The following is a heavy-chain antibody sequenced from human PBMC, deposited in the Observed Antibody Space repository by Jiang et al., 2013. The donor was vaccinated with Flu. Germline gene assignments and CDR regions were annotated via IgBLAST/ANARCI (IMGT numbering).Heavy chain of an antibody. CDR1: GFTFSDYY. Sequence: RLSCAASGFTFSDYYMSWIRQAPGKGLEWVSYISSSGSTIYYADSVKGRFTISRDNAKNSLYLQMNSLRAEDTAVYYCARGKDFWSVYFDYWGQGTLVTVSS. J-gene: IGHJ4*02. V-gene: IGHV3-11*01. CDR2: ISSSGSTI. D-gene: IGHD3-3*01. CDR3: ARGKDFWSVYFDY.